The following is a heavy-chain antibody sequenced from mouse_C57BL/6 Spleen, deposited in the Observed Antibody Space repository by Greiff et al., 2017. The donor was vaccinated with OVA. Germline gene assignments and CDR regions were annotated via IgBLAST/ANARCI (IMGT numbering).Heavy chain of an antibody. CDR2: ISSGGSYT. CDR3: ARERNLEDAMDY. CDR1: GFTFSSYG. Sequence: DVHLVESGGDLVKPGGSLKLSCAASGFTFSSYGMSWVRQTPDKRLEWVATISSGGSYTYYPDSVKGRFTISRDNAKNTLYLQMSSLKSEDTAMYYCARERNLEDAMDYWGQGTSVTVSS. J-gene: IGHJ4*01. V-gene: IGHV5-6*01.